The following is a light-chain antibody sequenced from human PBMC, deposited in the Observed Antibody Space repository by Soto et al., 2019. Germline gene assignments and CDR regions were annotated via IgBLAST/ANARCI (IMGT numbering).Light chain of an antibody. CDR2: YDD. J-gene: IGLJ2*01. CDR3: AAWDDSLNGVV. Sequence: QSVLTQPPSVSGAPRQRGTISCSGSSSNIGNNAVNWYQQLPGKAPKLLIYYDDLLPSGVSDRFSGSKSGTSASLAISGLQSEDEADYYCAAWDDSLNGVVFGGGTKLTVL. CDR1: SSNIGNNA. V-gene: IGLV1-36*01.